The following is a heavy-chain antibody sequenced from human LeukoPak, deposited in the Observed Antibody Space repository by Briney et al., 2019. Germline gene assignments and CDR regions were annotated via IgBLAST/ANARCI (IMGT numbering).Heavy chain of an antibody. CDR3: AKCSNRSGWYLIDY. V-gene: IGHV3-30*18. D-gene: IGHD6-19*01. CDR2: ISYDGSNK. CDR1: GFTFSSYG. J-gene: IGHJ4*02. Sequence: PGGSLRLSCAASGFTFSSYGMHWVRQAPGKGLEWVAVISYDGSNKYYADSAKGRFTISRDNSKNTLYLQMNSLRAEDTAVYYCAKCSNRSGWYLIDYWGQGTLVTVSS.